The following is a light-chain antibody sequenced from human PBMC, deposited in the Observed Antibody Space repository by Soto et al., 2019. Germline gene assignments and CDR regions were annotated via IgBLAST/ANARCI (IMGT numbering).Light chain of an antibody. J-gene: IGLJ2*01. CDR3: AAWDDSLSVV. CDR2: SDN. CDR1: SSNIGSNT. V-gene: IGLV1-44*01. Sequence: QLVLTQPPSASETPGQRVTISCSGSSSNIGSNTVNWYQHLPGTAPKLLIYSDNQRPSGVPDRFSGSKSGTSASLAISGLQSEDEADYYCAAWDDSLSVVFGGGTKLPVL.